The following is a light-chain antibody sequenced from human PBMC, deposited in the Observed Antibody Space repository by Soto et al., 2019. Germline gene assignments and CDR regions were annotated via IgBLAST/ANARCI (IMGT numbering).Light chain of an antibody. CDR2: DAS. J-gene: IGKJ1*01. V-gene: IGKV3-11*01. Sequence: EIVLTQSPATLSLSPGERATLSCRASQSVSSYLAWYQQKPGQAPRLLIYDASNRATGIPPRFSGSGSGTDFTLTISSLEPEDFAVYYCQQRSNWPPPTFGQGTKVEIK. CDR3: QQRSNWPPPT. CDR1: QSVSSY.